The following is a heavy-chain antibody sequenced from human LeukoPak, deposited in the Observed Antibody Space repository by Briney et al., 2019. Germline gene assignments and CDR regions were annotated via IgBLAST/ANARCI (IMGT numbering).Heavy chain of an antibody. Sequence: GESLKISCNASGYSFTSYWIGWVRQMPGQGLGWMGFIYPSNSDTRYTPSFPGHVTISADKSISTAYLQWSSLKASDTAMYYCARGVVPAAGHAFDIWGQGTMVTVSS. V-gene: IGHV5-51*01. CDR1: GYSFTSYW. CDR3: ARGVVPAAGHAFDI. CDR2: IYPSNSDT. D-gene: IGHD2-2*01. J-gene: IGHJ3*02.